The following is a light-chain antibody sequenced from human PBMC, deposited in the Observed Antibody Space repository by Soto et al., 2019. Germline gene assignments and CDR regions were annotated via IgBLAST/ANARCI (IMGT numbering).Light chain of an antibody. CDR2: GAS. Sequence: EIVMTQSPATLSVSPGEGATLSCRASQSVSSKLAWYQQKPGQAPRLLIYGASTRATGIPARFSGSGSGTDFTLIISSLQSEDSAVYYCQQYGSSQFTFGPGTKVNIK. V-gene: IGKV3-15*01. CDR3: QQYGSSQFT. CDR1: QSVSSK. J-gene: IGKJ3*01.